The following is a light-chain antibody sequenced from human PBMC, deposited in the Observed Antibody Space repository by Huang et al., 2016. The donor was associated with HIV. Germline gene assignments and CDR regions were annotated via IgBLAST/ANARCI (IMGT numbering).Light chain of an antibody. Sequence: DIQMTQSPSSLSASVGDRVTITCQASQDISNYLNWYPQKPGKVPKLLIYDAANLEKGVPTRFSGSGSGTHVTFTISSLQPEDIATYYCQQYDNFPFTFGPGTKVDSK. V-gene: IGKV1-33*01. J-gene: IGKJ3*01. CDR1: QDISNY. CDR3: QQYDNFPFT. CDR2: DAA.